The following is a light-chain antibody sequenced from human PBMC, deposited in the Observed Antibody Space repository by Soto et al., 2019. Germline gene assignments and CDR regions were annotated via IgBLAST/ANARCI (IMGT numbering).Light chain of an antibody. J-gene: IGKJ1*01. V-gene: IGKV1-5*03. CDR3: QQYNSYPWT. Sequence: DIQMTQSPSTLSASVGDRVTITCRASQSISSWLAWYQHKPGKAPKLLIFEASSSESGAPSRFSGSGSGTEFTLTISSLQPDDLATYYCQQYNSYPWTFGQGTKVEIK. CDR2: EAS. CDR1: QSISSW.